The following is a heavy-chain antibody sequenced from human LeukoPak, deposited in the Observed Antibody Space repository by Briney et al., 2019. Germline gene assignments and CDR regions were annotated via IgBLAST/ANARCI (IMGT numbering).Heavy chain of an antibody. CDR3: ARDRASSGWFYYYYYGMDV. D-gene: IGHD6-19*01. J-gene: IGHJ6*02. CDR2: ICSGGST. Sequence: GGSLRLSCAASGFTVSSNYMSWVRQAPGKGLEWVSVICSGGSTYYADSVKGRFTISRDNSKNTLYLQMNSLRAEDTAVYYCARDRASSGWFYYYYYGMDVWGQGTTVTVSS. CDR1: GFTVSSNY. V-gene: IGHV3-66*01.